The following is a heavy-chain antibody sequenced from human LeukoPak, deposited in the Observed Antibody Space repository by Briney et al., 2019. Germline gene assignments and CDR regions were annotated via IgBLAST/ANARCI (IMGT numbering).Heavy chain of an antibody. D-gene: IGHD6-13*01. Sequence: ASVKVSRKASGYTFTGYYMHWVRQAPGQGLEWMGWINPNSGGTNYAQKFQGRVTMTRDTSISTAYMELSRLRSDDTAVYYCARDPPRSIAAAGSLGGYWGQGTLVTVSS. CDR1: GYTFTGYY. J-gene: IGHJ4*02. V-gene: IGHV1-2*02. CDR3: ARDPPRSIAAAGSLGGY. CDR2: INPNSGGT.